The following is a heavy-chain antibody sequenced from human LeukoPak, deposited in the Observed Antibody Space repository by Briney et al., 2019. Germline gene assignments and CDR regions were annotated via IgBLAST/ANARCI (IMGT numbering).Heavy chain of an antibody. CDR1: GFTFSNYW. CDR3: AKDGGSYSGSSDY. J-gene: IGHJ4*02. D-gene: IGHD1-26*01. CDR2: IKTDGSEK. V-gene: IGHV3-7*01. Sequence: GGSLRLSCEGSGFTFSNYWMGWVRQAPGKGLQWVANIKTDGSEKYYVDSVKGRFTISRDNSKNTMYLQMDSLRVEDTAVYYCAKDGGSYSGSSDYWGQGTLVTVSS.